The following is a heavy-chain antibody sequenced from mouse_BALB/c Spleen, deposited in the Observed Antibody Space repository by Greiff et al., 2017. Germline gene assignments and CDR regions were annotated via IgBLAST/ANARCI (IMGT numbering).Heavy chain of an antibody. D-gene: IGHD1-1*02. Sequence: EVQLVESGGGLVQPGGSRKLSCAASGFTFSSYAMSWVRQTPEKRLEWVASISSGGSTYYPDSVKGRFTISRDNARNILYLQMSSLRSEDTAMYYCANPSLLYGYAMDYWGQGTSVTVSS. CDR2: ISSGGST. J-gene: IGHJ4*01. V-gene: IGHV5-6-5*01. CDR1: GFTFSSYA. CDR3: ANPSLLYGYAMDY.